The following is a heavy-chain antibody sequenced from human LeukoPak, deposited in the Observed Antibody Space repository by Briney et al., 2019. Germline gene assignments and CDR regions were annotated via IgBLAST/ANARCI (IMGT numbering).Heavy chain of an antibody. Sequence: KPSETLSLTCTVSGGSISSYYWSWIRQPPGKGLGWIGYIYYSGSTNYNPSLKSRVTISVDTSKNQFSLKPSSVTAADTAVYYCARTVCSSTSCWFDYWGQGTLVTVSS. CDR1: GGSISSYY. CDR3: ARTVCSSTSCWFDY. V-gene: IGHV4-59*01. J-gene: IGHJ4*02. D-gene: IGHD2-2*01. CDR2: IYYSGST.